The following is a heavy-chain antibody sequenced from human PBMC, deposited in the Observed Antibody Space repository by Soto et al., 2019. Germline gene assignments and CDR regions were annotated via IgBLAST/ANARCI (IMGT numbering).Heavy chain of an antibody. CDR1: GYSFTSYW. D-gene: IGHD3-10*01. CDR2: IDPSDSYT. Sequence: PGESLKIYCTGSGYSFTSYWISWVRQMPGKGLEWMGRIDPSDSYTHYSPSFQGHVTISADKSISTAYLQWISLKASDTAMYYCARLRDYYGSGSYIRYYYGMDVWGQGTTVTVSS. CDR3: ARLRDYYGSGSYIRYYYGMDV. J-gene: IGHJ6*02. V-gene: IGHV5-10-1*01.